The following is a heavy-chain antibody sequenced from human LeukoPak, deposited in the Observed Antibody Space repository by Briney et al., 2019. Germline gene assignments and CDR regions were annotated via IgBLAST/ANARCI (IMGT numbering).Heavy chain of an antibody. J-gene: IGHJ4*02. V-gene: IGHV5-51*01. D-gene: IGHD2-2*01. CDR2: IYPGDSDT. CDR1: GYTFTGYY. Sequence: KVSCKASGYTFTGYYMHWVRQMPGKGLEWMGIIYPGDSDTRYSPSFQGQVTISADKSISTAYLQWSSLKASDTAMYYCARLARPQLLSGYWGQGTLVTVSS. CDR3: ARLARPQLLSGY.